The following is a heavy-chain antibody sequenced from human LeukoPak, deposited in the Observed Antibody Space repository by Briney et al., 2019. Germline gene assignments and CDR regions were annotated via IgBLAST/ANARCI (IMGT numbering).Heavy chain of an antibody. CDR2: IYYSGST. CDR3: ARDKVYYYDSSGTKGGVDY. V-gene: IGHV4-39*07. D-gene: IGHD3-22*01. CDR1: GGSISSSSYY. J-gene: IGHJ4*02. Sequence: SETLSLTCTVSGGSISSSSYYWGWIRQPPGKGLEWIGSIYYSGSTYYNPSLKSRVTISVDTSKNQFSLKLSSVTAADTAVSYCARDKVYYYDSSGTKGGVDYWGQGTLVTVSS.